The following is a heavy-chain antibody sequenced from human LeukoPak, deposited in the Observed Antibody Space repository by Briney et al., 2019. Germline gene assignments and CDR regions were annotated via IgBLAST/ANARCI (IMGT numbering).Heavy chain of an antibody. V-gene: IGHV1-2*02. CDR2: LNPNNGGT. D-gene: IGHD3-22*01. Sequence: ASVKVSCKASGYNFIDYFIYWVRQAPGQGLEWMGWLNPNNGGTNDAQKFQGSVTMTRDTSISTAYMDLSSLRSDDTAFYYCARAPLYYSEGYGMDVWGQGTMVTVSS. CDR1: GYNFIDYF. J-gene: IGHJ6*02. CDR3: ARAPLYYSEGYGMDV.